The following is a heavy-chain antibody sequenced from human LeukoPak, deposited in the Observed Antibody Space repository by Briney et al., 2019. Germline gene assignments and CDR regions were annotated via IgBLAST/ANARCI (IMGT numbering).Heavy chain of an antibody. CDR2: ISWNSGSI. CDR3: AKGDPIAVAGMFDY. J-gene: IGHJ4*02. D-gene: IGHD6-19*01. V-gene: IGHV3-9*01. CDR1: GFTFDDYA. Sequence: GRSLRLSCAASGFTFDDYAMHWVRQAPGKGLEWVSGISWNSGSIGYADSVKGRFTISRDNAKNSLYLQMNSLRAEDTALYYRAKGDPIAVAGMFDYWGQGTLVTVSS.